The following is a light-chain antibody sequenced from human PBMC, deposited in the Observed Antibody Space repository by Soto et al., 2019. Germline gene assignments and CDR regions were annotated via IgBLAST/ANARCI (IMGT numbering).Light chain of an antibody. CDR3: SSFRSGSTL. CDR2: EVS. Sequence: QPVLTQPASVSGSPGQSITISCTGTSSDVGGYNYVSWYQQHPGKAPKLMIYEVSNRPSGVSNRFSGSKSGNTASLTISGLQAEDEADYYCSSFRSGSTLFGTGTKVTVL. J-gene: IGLJ1*01. CDR1: SSDVGGYNY. V-gene: IGLV2-14*01.